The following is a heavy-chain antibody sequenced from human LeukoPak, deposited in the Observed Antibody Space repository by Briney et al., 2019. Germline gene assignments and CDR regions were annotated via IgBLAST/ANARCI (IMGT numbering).Heavy chain of an antibody. Sequence: GGSLRLSCAASGFIFTNAWMNWVRQAPGKGLEWVGRIKSKTDGGTTDYAAPVNGRFTISRDISTDTLWLQMDSLRTEDTAVYYCAKGPLRGTAAAIDYWGQGTLVTVSS. CDR1: GFIFTNAW. V-gene: IGHV3-15*07. J-gene: IGHJ4*02. CDR2: IKSKTDGGTT. D-gene: IGHD2-15*01. CDR3: AKGPLRGTAAAIDY.